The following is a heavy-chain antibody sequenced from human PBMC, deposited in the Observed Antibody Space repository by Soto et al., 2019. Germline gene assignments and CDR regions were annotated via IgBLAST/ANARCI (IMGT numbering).Heavy chain of an antibody. V-gene: IGHV3-30*18. Sequence: GGSLRLSCAASGFTFSSYGMHWVRQAPGKGLEWVAVISYDGSNKYYADSVKGRFTISRDNSKNTLYLQMNSLRAEDTAVYYCAKVVGEQQLVHLYDYWGQGTLVTVSS. D-gene: IGHD6-13*01. J-gene: IGHJ4*02. CDR3: AKVVGEQQLVHLYDY. CDR1: GFTFSSYG. CDR2: ISYDGSNK.